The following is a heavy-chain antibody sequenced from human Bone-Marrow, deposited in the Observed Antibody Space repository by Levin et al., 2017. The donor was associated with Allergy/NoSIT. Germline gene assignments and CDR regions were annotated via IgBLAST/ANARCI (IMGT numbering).Heavy chain of an antibody. CDR2: IYYSGSS. CDR3: ARDSGYDLAY. Sequence: SETLSLTCTVSGGSISSGGNYWSWIRQHPGKGLEWIGYIYYSGSSYFNPSLKSRVSISVDTSKNQFSLKLTSVTAADTAVYYGARDSGYDLAYWGQGTLVTVSS. J-gene: IGHJ4*02. D-gene: IGHD5-12*01. CDR1: GGSISSGGNY. V-gene: IGHV4-31*03.